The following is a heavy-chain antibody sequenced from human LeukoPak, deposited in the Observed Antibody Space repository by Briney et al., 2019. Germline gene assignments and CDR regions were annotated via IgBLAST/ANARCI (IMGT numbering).Heavy chain of an antibody. D-gene: IGHD2-2*01. J-gene: IGHJ3*01. V-gene: IGHV3-7*01. Sequence: GGSLRLSCAASDFIFSVYWMTWVRQAPGRGLEWVADIKGDGREKSYADSVKGRFTISRDDAKNSLYLQMDSLRVDDSAVYYCARQLPARIQSAFDLWGQGTMVTVSS. CDR3: ARQLPARIQSAFDL. CDR2: IKGDGREK. CDR1: DFIFSVYW.